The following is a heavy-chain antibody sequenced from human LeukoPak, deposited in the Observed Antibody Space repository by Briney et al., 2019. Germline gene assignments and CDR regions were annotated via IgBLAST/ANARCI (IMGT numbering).Heavy chain of an antibody. V-gene: IGHV4-4*09. Sequence: SETLSLTCTVSGGSISSYYWSWIRQPPGKGLEWIGYIYTSGSTNYNPSLKSRVTISVDTSKNQFSLKLSSVTAADTAVYYCAKKTPGNYGYEYWGQGTLVTVSP. D-gene: IGHD3-22*01. CDR2: IYTSGST. J-gene: IGHJ4*02. CDR1: GGSISSYY. CDR3: AKKTPGNYGYEY.